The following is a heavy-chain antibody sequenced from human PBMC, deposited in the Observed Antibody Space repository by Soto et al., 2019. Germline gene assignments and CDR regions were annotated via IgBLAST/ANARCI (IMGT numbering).Heavy chain of an antibody. CDR3: ARYCSGVSCLYYYRYGMDV. CDR1: GGTFSSYA. CDR2: VIPIFGTA. V-gene: IGHV1-69*01. J-gene: IGHJ6*02. Sequence: SVKVSCKASGGTFSSYAISWVRQALGQGLEWMGGVIPIFGTANYAQKFQGRVTITADESTSTAYMELSRMRSEDTAVYYCARYCSGVSCLYYYRYGMDVWGQGTTVTASS. D-gene: IGHD2-15*01.